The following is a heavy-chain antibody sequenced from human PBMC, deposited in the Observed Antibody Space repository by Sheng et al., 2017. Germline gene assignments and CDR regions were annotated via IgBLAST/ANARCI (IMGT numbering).Heavy chain of an antibody. D-gene: IGHD5-18*01. V-gene: IGHV3-48*03. CDR3: ARDGLLHSYGQGYLDY. Sequence: VQLVESGGGVVQPGRSLRLSCAASGFTFSSYAMHWVRQAPGKGLEWVSYISHSGSTILYEDSVEGRFTISRDNARNSLSLQMNSLRGEDTAVYYCARDGLLHSYGQGYLDYWGQGALVTVSS. CDR2: ISHSGSTI. CDR1: GFTFSSYA. J-gene: IGHJ4*02.